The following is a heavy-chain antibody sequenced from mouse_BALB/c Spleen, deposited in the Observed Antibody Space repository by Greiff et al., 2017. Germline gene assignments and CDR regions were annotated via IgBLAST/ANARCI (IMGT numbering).Heavy chain of an antibody. CDR2: ISSGGSYT. D-gene: IGHD1-1*01. CDR1: GFTFSSYA. V-gene: IGHV5-9-4*01. J-gene: IGHJ3*01. Sequence: DVMLVESGGGLVKPGGSLKLSCAASGFTFSSYAMSWVRQSPEKRLEWVAEISSGGSYTYYPDTVTGRFTISRDNAKNTLYLEMSSLRSEDTAMYYCAREYYAWGSWFAYWGQGTLVTVSA. CDR3: AREYYAWGSWFAY.